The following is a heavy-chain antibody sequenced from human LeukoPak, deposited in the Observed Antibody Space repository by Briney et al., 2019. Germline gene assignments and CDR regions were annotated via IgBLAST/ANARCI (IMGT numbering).Heavy chain of an antibody. Sequence: SVKVSCKASGGTFSSYTISWVRQAPGQGLEWMGRIIPILGIGNYAQKFQGRVTITADKSTSTAYMELSSLRSEDTAVYYCARLGMTTVTHEGDFDYWGQGTLVTVSS. CDR3: ARLGMTTVTHEGDFDY. D-gene: IGHD4-17*01. J-gene: IGHJ4*02. CDR1: GGTFSSYT. CDR2: IIPILGIG. V-gene: IGHV1-69*02.